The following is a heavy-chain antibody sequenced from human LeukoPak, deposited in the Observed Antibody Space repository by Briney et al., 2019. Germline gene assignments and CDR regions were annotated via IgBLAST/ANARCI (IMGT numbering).Heavy chain of an antibody. D-gene: IGHD1-1*01. CDR2: IKQDGNEK. CDR3: ARHRPLWNY. J-gene: IGHJ4*02. V-gene: IGHV3-7*04. CDR1: GFTFGTYW. Sequence: PGGSLRLSCAASGFTFGTYWMSWVRQAPGKGLEWVASIKQDGNEKYYVDSVKGRFTISRDNAKNSLYLQMNSLRAEDTALYYCARHRPLWNYWGQGTLVTVSS.